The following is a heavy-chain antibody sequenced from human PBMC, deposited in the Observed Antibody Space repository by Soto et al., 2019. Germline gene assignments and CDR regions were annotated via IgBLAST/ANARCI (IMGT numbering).Heavy chain of an antibody. CDR2: IYPGDSDT. D-gene: IGHD2-2*01. J-gene: IGHJ5*02. CDR1: GYSFTSYW. V-gene: IGHV5-51*01. Sequence: VESLKISCKGSGYSFTSYWIGWVRQIPWKGLEWMGIIYPGDSDTRYSPSFQGQVTISADKSISTAYLQWSSLKASDTAMYYCASISFGGYCSSTSCYPYNWFDHWGQGTMVTVSA. CDR3: ASISFGGYCSSTSCYPYNWFDH.